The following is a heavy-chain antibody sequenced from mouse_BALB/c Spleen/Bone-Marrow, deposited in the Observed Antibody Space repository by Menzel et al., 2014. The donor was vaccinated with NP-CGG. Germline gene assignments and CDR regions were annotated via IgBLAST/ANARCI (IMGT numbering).Heavy chain of an antibody. CDR3: APYYYGSSSFAY. Sequence: VHVKQSGAELVKPGASVKLSCTASGFNIKDTYMHWVKQRPEQGLEWIGRIDPANGNIKYDPKFQGKATITADTSSNTAYLQLSSLTSEDTAVYYCAPYYYGSSSFAYWGQGTLVTVSA. D-gene: IGHD1-1*01. CDR1: GFNIKDTY. J-gene: IGHJ3*01. V-gene: IGHV14-3*02. CDR2: IDPANGNI.